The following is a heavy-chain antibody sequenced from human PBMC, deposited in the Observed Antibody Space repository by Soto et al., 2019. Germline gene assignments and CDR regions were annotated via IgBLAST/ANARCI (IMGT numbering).Heavy chain of an antibody. V-gene: IGHV3-15*07. Sequence: EVQLVESGGGLVKPGGSLRLSCAASGFTFSNAWMNWVRQAPGKGLEWVGRIKSKTDGGTTDYAAPVKSRFTISRDDSKNTLYLQMNSLKTEDTAVYYCTTDGDGINFDWLYYYYYGMDVWGQGTTVTVSS. CDR2: IKSKTDGGTT. CDR3: TTDGDGINFDWLYYYYYGMDV. CDR1: GFTFSNAW. J-gene: IGHJ6*02. D-gene: IGHD3-9*01.